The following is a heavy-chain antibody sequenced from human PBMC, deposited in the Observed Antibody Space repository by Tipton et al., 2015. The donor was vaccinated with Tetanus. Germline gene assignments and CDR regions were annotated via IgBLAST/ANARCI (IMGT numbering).Heavy chain of an antibody. CDR1: GGSISTYH. V-gene: IGHV4-59*01. CDR3: ARTSGYLYSNH. Sequence: TLSLTCTVSGGSISTYHWNWIRQSPGKGREWIGYIDYFGTTKYNPSLKSRVAMSVDPSKNQLSLKLSSVTSADTAVYYCARTSGYLYSNHWGQGTLVTVSS. J-gene: IGHJ1*01. CDR2: IDYFGTT. D-gene: IGHD3-3*01.